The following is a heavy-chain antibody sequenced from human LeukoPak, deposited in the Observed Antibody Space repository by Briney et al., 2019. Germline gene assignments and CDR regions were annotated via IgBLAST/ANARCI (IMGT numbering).Heavy chain of an antibody. J-gene: IGHJ4*02. CDR2: IWHDGSNK. D-gene: IGHD6-13*01. Sequence: GGSLRLSCAASGFTFSSYGMHWVRQAPGKGLKGVAVIWHDGSNKYYADSVKGRFTISRDNSKNTLYLQMNSLRAEATAVYYCARDHSSSWSNLDYWGQGTLVTVSS. V-gene: IGHV3-33*01. CDR1: GFTFSSYG. CDR3: ARDHSSSWSNLDY.